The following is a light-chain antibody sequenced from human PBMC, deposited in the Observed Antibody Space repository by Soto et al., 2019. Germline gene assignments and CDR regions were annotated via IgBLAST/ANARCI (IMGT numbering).Light chain of an antibody. Sequence: EIVMTQSPATLSVSPGERATLSCRASQSVSSNLAWYQQEPGQAPRLLIYGASTRATGIPARFSGSGSGTEFTLNISSRQSEDFAVYYSQQYNNWPQTFGQGTKVEIK. J-gene: IGKJ1*01. CDR1: QSVSSN. CDR2: GAS. V-gene: IGKV3-15*01. CDR3: QQYNNWPQT.